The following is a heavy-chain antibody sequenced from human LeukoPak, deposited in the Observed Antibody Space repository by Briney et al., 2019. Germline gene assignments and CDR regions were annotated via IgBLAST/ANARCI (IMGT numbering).Heavy chain of an antibody. V-gene: IGHV3-21*01. Sequence: GSLRLSCAASGFTFSSYSMNWVRQAPGKGLEWVSSISCSSSYIYYADSVKGRFTISRDNAKNSLYLQMNSLRAEDTAVYYCASFDSSGWYWNYWGQGTLVTVSS. D-gene: IGHD6-19*01. CDR1: GFTFSSYS. CDR2: ISCSSSYI. CDR3: ASFDSSGWYWNY. J-gene: IGHJ4*02.